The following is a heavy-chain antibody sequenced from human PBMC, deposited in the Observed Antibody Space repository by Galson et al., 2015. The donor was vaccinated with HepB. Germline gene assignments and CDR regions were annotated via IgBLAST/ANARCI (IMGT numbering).Heavy chain of an antibody. Sequence: QSGAEVKKPGESLKISCKVSGYTLTELSMHWVRQAPGQGPEWMGGIIPIFGTANYAQKFQGRVTITADESTSTAYMELSSLRSEDTAVYYCARGETYYDYVWGSYRLGYFDYWGQGTLV. V-gene: IGHV1-69*01. D-gene: IGHD3-16*02. J-gene: IGHJ4*02. CDR3: ARGETYYDYVWGSYRLGYFDY. CDR1: GYTLTELS. CDR2: IIPIFGTA.